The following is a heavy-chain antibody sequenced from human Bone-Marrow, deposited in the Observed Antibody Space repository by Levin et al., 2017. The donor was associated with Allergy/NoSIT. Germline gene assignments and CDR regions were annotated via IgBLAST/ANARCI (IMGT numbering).Heavy chain of an antibody. CDR3: ARDRRSGYADGYDY. CDR2: ISSDSTTI. J-gene: IGHJ4*02. CDR1: GFTFSSNS. Sequence: AGGSLRLSCAASGFTFSSNSMNWVRQAPGKGLEWVSYISSDSTTIYYADSVKGRFTISRDNAKKSLYLQMNSLRAEDTAVYYCARDRRSGYADGYDYWGQGTLVTVSS. D-gene: IGHD5-12*01. V-gene: IGHV3-48*01.